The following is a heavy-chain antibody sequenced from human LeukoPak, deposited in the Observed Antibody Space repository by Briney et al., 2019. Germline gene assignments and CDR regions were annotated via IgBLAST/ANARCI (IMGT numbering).Heavy chain of an antibody. Sequence: GGSLRLSCAASGFTFSSYAMSWVRQAPGKGLEWVSAISGSGGSTYYADSVKGRFTISRDNAKNSLYLQMNSLRAEDTAVYYCARPSSSGWTQFDYWGQGTLVTVSS. CDR1: GFTFSSYA. D-gene: IGHD6-19*01. CDR3: ARPSSSGWTQFDY. V-gene: IGHV3-23*01. CDR2: ISGSGGST. J-gene: IGHJ4*02.